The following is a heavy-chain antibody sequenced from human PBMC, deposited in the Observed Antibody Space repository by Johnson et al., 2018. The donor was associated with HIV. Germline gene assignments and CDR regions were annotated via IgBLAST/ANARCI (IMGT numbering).Heavy chain of an antibody. D-gene: IGHD3-22*01. J-gene: IGHJ3*02. CDR3: AREATYFYDTSASPYAFDI. V-gene: IGHV3-30-3*01. CDR2: ISYDGSNK. Sequence: QVQLVESGGGVVQPGRSLRLSCAASGFTFSSYAMHWVRQAPGKGLEWVAVISYDGSNKYYADSVKGRFTISRDNAKNSLYLQINSLRAEDTAVYYCAREATYFYDTSASPYAFDIWGQGTMVTVSS. CDR1: GFTFSSYA.